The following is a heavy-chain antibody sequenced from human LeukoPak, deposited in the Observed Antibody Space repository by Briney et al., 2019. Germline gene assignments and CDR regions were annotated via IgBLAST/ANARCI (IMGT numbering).Heavy chain of an antibody. V-gene: IGHV3-21*01. J-gene: IGHJ6*02. CDR1: GFTFSSYS. CDR2: ISSSSSYI. CDR3: ARDMGGMSHRIFATSRYYYGMDV. Sequence: GGSLRLSCAASGFTFSSYSMNWVRQAPGKGLEWVSSISSSSSYIYYADSVKGRFTISRDNAKNSLYLQMNSLRAEDTAVYYCARDMGGMSHRIFATSRYYYGMDVWGQGTTVTVSS. D-gene: IGHD3-16*01.